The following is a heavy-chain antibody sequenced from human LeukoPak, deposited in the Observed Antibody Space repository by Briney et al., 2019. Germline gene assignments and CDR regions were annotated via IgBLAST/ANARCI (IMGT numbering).Heavy chain of an antibody. J-gene: IGHJ6*03. CDR2: IYYSGST. CDR1: GGSISSYY. D-gene: IGHD2-2*01. CDR3: ASSRRPIVVVPAAMDYYYYYMDV. V-gene: IGHV4-59*01. Sequence: PSETLSLTCTVSGGSISSYYWSWIRQPPGKGLEWIGYIYYSGSTNYNPSLKSRVTISVDTSKNQFSLKLSSVTAADTAVYYCASSRRPIVVVPAAMDYYYYYMDVWGKGTTVTISS.